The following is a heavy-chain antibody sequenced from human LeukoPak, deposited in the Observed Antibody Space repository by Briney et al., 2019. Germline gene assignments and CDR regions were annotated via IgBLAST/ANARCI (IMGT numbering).Heavy chain of an antibody. CDR3: ATRGGCSGGSCFRDAFDI. CDR1: GYTFTGYY. V-gene: IGHV1-2*02. Sequence: GASVKVSCKASGYTFTGYYMHWVRQAPGQGLEWMGWINPNSGGTNYAQKLQGRVTMTTDTSTSTAYMELRSLRSDDTAVYYCATRGGCSGGSCFRDAFDIWGQGTMVTVSS. D-gene: IGHD2-15*01. CDR2: INPNSGGT. J-gene: IGHJ3*02.